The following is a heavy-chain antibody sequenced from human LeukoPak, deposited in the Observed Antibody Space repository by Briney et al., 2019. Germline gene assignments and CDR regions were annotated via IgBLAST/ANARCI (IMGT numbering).Heavy chain of an antibody. CDR2: ISAYNGNT. CDR1: GYTFNSYA. Sequence: ASVKVSCKASGYTFNSYAISWMRQAPGQGLEWMGWISAYNGNTKYAQNFQGRVTMTTDTSTSTAYMDLRSLRSDDTAVYYCARLDTDMVYWYFDLWGRGTLVTVSS. J-gene: IGHJ2*01. V-gene: IGHV1-18*01. D-gene: IGHD5-18*01. CDR3: ARLDTDMVYWYFDL.